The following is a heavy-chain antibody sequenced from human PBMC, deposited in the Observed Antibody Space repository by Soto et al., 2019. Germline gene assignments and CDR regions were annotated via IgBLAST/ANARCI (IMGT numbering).Heavy chain of an antibody. CDR3: ARPRLARYYFDY. J-gene: IGHJ4*02. D-gene: IGHD6-19*01. V-gene: IGHV4-39*01. CDR2: IYYSGST. CDR1: GGSISSSSYY. Sequence: PSETLSLTCTVSGGSISSSSYYWGWTRQPPGKGLEWIGSIYYSGSTYYNPSLKSRVTISVDTSKNQFSLKLSSVTAADTAVYYCARPRLARYYFDYWGQGTLVTVSS.